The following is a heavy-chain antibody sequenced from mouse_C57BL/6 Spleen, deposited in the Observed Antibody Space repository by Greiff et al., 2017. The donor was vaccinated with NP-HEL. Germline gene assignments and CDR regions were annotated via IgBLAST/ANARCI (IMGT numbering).Heavy chain of an antibody. D-gene: IGHD2-4*01. CDR3: ARSVDCPPGFAY. V-gene: IGHV1-72*01. CDR1: GYTFTSYW. CDR2: IDPDSGGT. J-gene: IGHJ3*01. Sequence: QVQLQQSGAELVKPGASVKLSCKASGYTFTSYWMHWVKQRPGRGLEWIGRIDPDSGGTKYNEKFKGKATMTADKPSSTAYMQLSSLTSEDSAVYYCARSVDCPPGFAYWGQGTLVTVSA.